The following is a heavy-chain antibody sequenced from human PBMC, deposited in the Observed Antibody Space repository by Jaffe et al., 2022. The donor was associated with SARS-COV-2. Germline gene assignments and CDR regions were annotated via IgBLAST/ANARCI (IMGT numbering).Heavy chain of an antibody. CDR3: AHSPDPLYYYDSSGPKPLYYFDY. J-gene: IGHJ4*02. V-gene: IGHV2-5*01. D-gene: IGHD3-22*01. CDR1: GFSLSTSGVG. CDR2: IYWNDDK. Sequence: QITLKESGPTLVKPTQTLTLTCTFSGFSLSTSGVGVGWIRQPPGKALEWLALIYWNDDKRYSPSLKSRLTITKDTSKNQVVLTMTNMDPVDTATYYCAHSPDPLYYYDSSGPKPLYYFDYWGQGTLVTVSS.